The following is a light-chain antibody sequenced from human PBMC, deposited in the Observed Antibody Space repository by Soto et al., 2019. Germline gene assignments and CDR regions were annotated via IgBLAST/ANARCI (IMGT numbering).Light chain of an antibody. CDR2: DVT. CDR3: SSYAGSNNYV. CDR1: SSDIGGYNY. V-gene: IGLV2-8*01. Sequence: QSVLTQPPSASGSPGQSVTISCTGTSSDIGGYNYVSWYQQHPGKAPKLIIYDVTKRPSGVPDRFSGSKSGNTASLTVSGLQAEDEADYYCSSYAGSNNYVFGTGTKLTVL. J-gene: IGLJ1*01.